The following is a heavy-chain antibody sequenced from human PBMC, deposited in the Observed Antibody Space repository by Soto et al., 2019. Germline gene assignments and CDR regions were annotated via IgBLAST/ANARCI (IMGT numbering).Heavy chain of an antibody. CDR2: IWYDGSNK. D-gene: IGHD3-3*01. CDR1: GFTFSSYG. CDR3: ARAPLLRFLEWLSHMDV. Sequence: GGSLRLSCAASGFTFSSYGMHWVRQAPGKGLEWVAVIWYDGSNKYYADSVKGRFTISRDNSKNTLYLQMNSLRAEDTAVYYCARAPLLRFLEWLSHMDVWGKGTTVTVSS. V-gene: IGHV3-33*01. J-gene: IGHJ6*03.